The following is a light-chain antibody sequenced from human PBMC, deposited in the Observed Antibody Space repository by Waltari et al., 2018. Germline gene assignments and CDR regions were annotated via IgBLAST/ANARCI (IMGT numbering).Light chain of an antibody. Sequence: QSALTQPASVSGSPGQSVTTFCAGTSNDVGGYNSVSWYQEHPGQAPRVIICDVSDRPSGVSDRFSGSKSGNTASLTISGLQAEDEADYYCSSQSSNDVVLFGGGTKLTVL. CDR1: SNDVGGYNS. CDR3: SSQSSNDVVL. CDR2: DVS. J-gene: IGLJ2*01. V-gene: IGLV2-14*01.